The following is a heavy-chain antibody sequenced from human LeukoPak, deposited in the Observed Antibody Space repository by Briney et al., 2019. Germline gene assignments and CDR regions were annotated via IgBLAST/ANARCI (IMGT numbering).Heavy chain of an antibody. J-gene: IGHJ2*01. CDR3: ARVACRNGGCYSPAFWYFSL. V-gene: IGHV1-58*02. CDR1: GFTFTSSA. Sequence: VASVKVSCKASGFTFTSSAMQWVRQARGQRLEWIGWIVVGSGNTNYAQKFQERVTITRDMSTSTAYMELSSLRSEDTAVYYCARVACRNGGCYSPAFWYFSLWGPGTLVTVSS. D-gene: IGHD2-15*01. CDR2: IVVGSGNT.